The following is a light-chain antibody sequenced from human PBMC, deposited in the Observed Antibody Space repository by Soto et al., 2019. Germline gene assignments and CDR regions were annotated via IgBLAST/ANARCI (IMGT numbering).Light chain of an antibody. J-gene: IGLJ3*02. CDR3: QAFDNSLSASGV. CDR2: GVN. CDR1: GRDIGAYDY. Sequence: QSVLTQPASVSGSPGQSITISCTGSGRDIGAYDYVSWYQQHPGKAPKLLIYGVNNRPSGVPDRFAGSKSGTSASLAIIGLRVEDEGIYYCQAFDNSLSASGVFGGGTKLTVL. V-gene: IGLV2-14*01.